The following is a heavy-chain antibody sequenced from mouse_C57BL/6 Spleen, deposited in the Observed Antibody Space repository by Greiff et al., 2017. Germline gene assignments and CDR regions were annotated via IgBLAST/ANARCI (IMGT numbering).Heavy chain of an antibody. CDR2: ISSGSSTI. CDR3: ARGIYYGYDY. D-gene: IGHD2-2*01. Sequence: EVHLVESGGGLVKPGGSLKLSCAASGFTFSDYGMHWVRQAPEKGLEWVAYISSGSSTIYYADTVKGRFTISRDNAKNTLFLQMTSLRSEDTAMYYCARGIYYGYDYWGQGTSVTVSS. CDR1: GFTFSDYG. V-gene: IGHV5-17*01. J-gene: IGHJ4*01.